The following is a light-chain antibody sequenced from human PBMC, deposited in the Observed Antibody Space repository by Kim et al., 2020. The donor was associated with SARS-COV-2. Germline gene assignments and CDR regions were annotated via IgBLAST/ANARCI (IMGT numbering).Light chain of an antibody. CDR3: QQSYSTPGT. J-gene: IGKJ1*01. CDR1: QSISSY. Sequence: ASVGDRVTITCRASQSISSYLNWYQQKPGKAPKLLIYAASSLQSGVPSRLSGSGSGTDFTLTISSLQPEDFATYYCQQSYSTPGTFGQGTKVDIK. CDR2: AAS. V-gene: IGKV1-39*01.